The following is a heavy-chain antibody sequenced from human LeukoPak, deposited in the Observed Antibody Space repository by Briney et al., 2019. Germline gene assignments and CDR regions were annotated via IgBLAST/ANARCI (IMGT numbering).Heavy chain of an antibody. CDR3: ARDAFDSSGYLFDY. CDR1: GFTFSSYA. CDR2: ISYDGSNK. D-gene: IGHD3-22*01. Sequence: GGSLRLSCAASGFTFSSYAMHWVRQAPGKGLEWEAVISYDGSNKYYADSVKGRFTISRDNSKNTLYLQMNSLRAEDTAVYYCARDAFDSSGYLFDYWGQGTLVTVSS. V-gene: IGHV3-30-3*01. J-gene: IGHJ4*02.